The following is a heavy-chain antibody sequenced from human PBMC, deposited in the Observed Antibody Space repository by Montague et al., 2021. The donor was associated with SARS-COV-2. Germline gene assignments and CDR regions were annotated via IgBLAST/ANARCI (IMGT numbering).Heavy chain of an antibody. D-gene: IGHD1-1*01. J-gene: IGHJ4*02. CDR1: GDSISSSSYN. CDR3: TRHVHMTWPEPSPGFDY. V-gene: IGHV4-39*01. Sequence: SETLSLTCTVSGDSISSSSYNWGWIRQPTGKGLEWIGSVHYSGSPYYNPSLKSRVTIYVDTSKNQLSLKLSSVTAADTAVYYCTRHVHMTWPEPSPGFDYWGQGTLVTVSS. CDR2: VHYSGSP.